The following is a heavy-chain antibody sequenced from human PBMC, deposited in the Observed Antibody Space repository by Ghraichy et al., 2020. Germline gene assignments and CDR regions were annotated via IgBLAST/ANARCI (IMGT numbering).Heavy chain of an antibody. CDR2: IKQDGSEK. J-gene: IGHJ4*02. CDR1: GFTFSSYW. CDR3: ARVDGRGYKAGGKEWLFFDY. Sequence: GGSLRLSCAASGFTFSSYWMSWVRQAPGKGLEWVANIKQDGSEKYYVDSVKGRFTISRDNAKNSLYLQMNSLRAEDTAVYYCARVDGRGYKAGGKEWLFFDYWGQGTLVTVSS. D-gene: IGHD3-3*01. V-gene: IGHV3-7*01.